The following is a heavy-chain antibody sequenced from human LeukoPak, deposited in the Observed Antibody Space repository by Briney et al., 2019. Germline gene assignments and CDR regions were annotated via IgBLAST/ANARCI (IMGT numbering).Heavy chain of an antibody. CDR1: GGSISSYY. D-gene: IGHD3-10*01. V-gene: IGHV4-59*01. J-gene: IGHJ3*02. Sequence: SETLSLTCTVSGGSISSYYWSWIRQPPGKGLEWIGYIYYSGTTTYNPSLKSRVTISVDTSKNQFSLKLNSVTAADTAVYYCATLWFGGTDAFDIWGQGTMVTVSS. CDR3: ATLWFGGTDAFDI. CDR2: IYYSGTT.